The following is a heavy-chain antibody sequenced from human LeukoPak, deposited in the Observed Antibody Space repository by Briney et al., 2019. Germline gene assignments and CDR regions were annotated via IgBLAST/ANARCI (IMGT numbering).Heavy chain of an antibody. V-gene: IGHV3-23*01. J-gene: IGHJ4*02. CDR1: AFPFSIHA. D-gene: IGHD3-22*01. Sequence: GGSLRLSCAASAFPFSIHAMSWVRQTPGKGLEWVSVISGSGGSTYYADSVKGRFTISRDNSKNTLYLQMNSLRAEDTAVYYCAKDSYNDSIGYDSTRLDSWGQGTLVTVSS. CDR3: AKDSYNDSIGYDSTRLDS. CDR2: ISGSGGST.